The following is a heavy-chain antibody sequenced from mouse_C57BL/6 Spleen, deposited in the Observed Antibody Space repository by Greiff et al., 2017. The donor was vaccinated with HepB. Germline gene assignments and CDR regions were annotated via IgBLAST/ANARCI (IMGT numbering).Heavy chain of an antibody. D-gene: IGHD2-4*01. J-gene: IGHJ3*01. CDR2: IYPRDGST. CDR3: ARSLPLYYDYDVRFAY. Sequence: QVQLQQSGPELVKPGASVKLSCKASGYTFTSYDINWVKQRPGQGLEWIGWIYPRDGSTKYNETFKVKATLTVDTSSSTSYMELHSLTSEDSAVYFCARSLPLYYDYDVRFAYWGQGTLVTVSA. V-gene: IGHV1-85*01. CDR1: GYTFTSYD.